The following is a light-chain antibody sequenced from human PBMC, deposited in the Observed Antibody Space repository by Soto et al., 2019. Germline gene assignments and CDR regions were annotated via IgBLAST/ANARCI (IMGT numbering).Light chain of an antibody. V-gene: IGKV1-39*01. CDR2: DAS. CDR1: QTIGKY. J-gene: IGKJ3*01. CDR3: QQSFSIPFT. Sequence: DMQMTQSPSSLSATVGDRVTITGRASQTIGKYLNWYQQQPGKVPKLLIYDASYLQSGVPSRFSGSESGTDFTLNISDLRPEDFATYYCQQSFSIPFTFGPGTKVDIK.